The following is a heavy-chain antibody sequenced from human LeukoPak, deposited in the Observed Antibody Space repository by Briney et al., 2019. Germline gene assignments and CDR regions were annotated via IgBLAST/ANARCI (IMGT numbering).Heavy chain of an antibody. J-gene: IGHJ4*02. Sequence: GGSLRLSCAASGFTVKDNFMSWVRQAPGKGLEWVSRINSDGSGTNYADSVKGRFTISRDNAKNILDLQMNSLRVEDTAVYYCTRDLGGATWGEWNYWGQGTLVTVSS. CDR1: GFTVKDNF. CDR3: TRDLGGATWGEWNY. V-gene: IGHV3-74*01. D-gene: IGHD1-26*01. CDR2: INSDGSGT.